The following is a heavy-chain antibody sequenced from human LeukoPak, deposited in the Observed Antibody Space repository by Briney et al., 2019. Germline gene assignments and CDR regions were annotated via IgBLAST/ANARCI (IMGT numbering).Heavy chain of an antibody. D-gene: IGHD3-22*01. CDR2: ISSRSSII. CDR3: AREAGRGMIVVAGDAFDI. J-gene: IGHJ3*02. Sequence: GSLRLSCAASGFTFSSYEMNWVRQAPGKGLEWVSYISSRSSIIYYADSVKGRFTISRDNAKNSLNLQMNSLRAEDTAVYYCAREAGRGMIVVAGDAFDIWGQGTMVTVSS. CDR1: GFTFSSYE. V-gene: IGHV3-48*01.